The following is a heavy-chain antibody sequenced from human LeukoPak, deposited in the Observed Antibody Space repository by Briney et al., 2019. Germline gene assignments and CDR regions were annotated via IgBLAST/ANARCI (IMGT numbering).Heavy chain of an antibody. V-gene: IGHV3-23*01. CDR3: AKDFGRNLGGPGY. CDR1: GFTFSTYT. D-gene: IGHD3-10*01. CDR2: ISDNGGRT. J-gene: IGHJ4*02. Sequence: GGSLRLSCAASGFTFSTYTMAWVRQAPGGGLEWVSGISDNGGRTYYADSVRGRFAISRDDSKSTLYLQMNSLRGEDTAVYYCAKDFGRNLGGPGYWGRGTLVIVSS.